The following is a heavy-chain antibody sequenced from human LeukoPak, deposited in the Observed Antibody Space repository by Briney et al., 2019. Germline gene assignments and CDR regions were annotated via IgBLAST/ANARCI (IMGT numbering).Heavy chain of an antibody. CDR2: ISYDGSNK. V-gene: IGHV3-30*04. J-gene: IGHJ4*02. CDR1: GFTFRSYA. D-gene: IGHD6-19*01. CDR3: ARDIGSSGWFYYFDY. Sequence: GRSLRLSCAASGFTFRSYAMHWVRQAPGKGLEWVAVISYDGSNKYYADSVKGRFTISRDNSKNMLYLQMNSLRTEDTAVYYCARDIGSSGWFYYFDYWGQGSLVTVSS.